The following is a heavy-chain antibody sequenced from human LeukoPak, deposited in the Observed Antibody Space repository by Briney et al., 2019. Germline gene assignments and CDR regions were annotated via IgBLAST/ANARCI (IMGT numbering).Heavy chain of an antibody. J-gene: IGHJ4*02. V-gene: IGHV4-39*07. D-gene: IGHD3-16*01. CDR1: GGSISSSNDY. Sequence: SETLSLTCSVSGGSISSSNDYWGWIRQPPGKGLEWIGNIYYSGSTYYNPSLKSRVTISVDTSKNQFSLKLSSVTAADTAVYYCAAGERRYYFDYWGQRTLVTVSS. CDR2: IYYSGST. CDR3: AAGERRYYFDY.